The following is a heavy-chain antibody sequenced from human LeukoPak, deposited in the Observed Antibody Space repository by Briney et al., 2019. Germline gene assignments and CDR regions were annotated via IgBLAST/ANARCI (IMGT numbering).Heavy chain of an antibody. CDR3: ARAPHNSGSYLGYFDY. D-gene: IGHD1-26*01. Sequence: GGSLRLSCAASGFTFSGYSMNWVRQAPGKGLEWVSSISSSSSYIYYADSVKGRFTISRDNAKNSLYLQMNSLRAEDTAVYYCARAPHNSGSYLGYFDYWGQGTLVTVSS. V-gene: IGHV3-21*01. J-gene: IGHJ4*02. CDR2: ISSSSSYI. CDR1: GFTFSGYS.